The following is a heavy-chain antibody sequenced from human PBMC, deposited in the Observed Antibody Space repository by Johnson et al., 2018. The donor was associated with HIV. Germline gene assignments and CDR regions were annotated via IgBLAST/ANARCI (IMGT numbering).Heavy chain of an antibody. CDR1: GFIFDDYG. Sequence: VQLVESGGGVVRPGGSLRLSCAASGFIFDDYGMSWVRQAPGKGLEWVSGINWNGGSTGYADSVKGRFNISRDNAKNSLFLQMNSLRAEDTALYYCAKDIGGWLQICDALDIGGQGTRATVSS. CDR3: AKDIGGWLQICDALDI. J-gene: IGHJ3*02. V-gene: IGHV3-20*04. D-gene: IGHD5-24*01. CDR2: INWNGGST.